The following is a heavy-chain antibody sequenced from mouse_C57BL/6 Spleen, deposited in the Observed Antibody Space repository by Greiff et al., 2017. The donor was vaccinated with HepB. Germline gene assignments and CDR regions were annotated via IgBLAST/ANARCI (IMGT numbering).Heavy chain of an antibody. CDR1: GFTFSSYA. CDR3: ARGDGGEGYYFDY. Sequence: EVQLVESGGGLVKPGGSLKLSCAASGFTFSSYAMSWVRQTPEKRLEWVATISDGGSYTYYPDNVKGRFTISRDNAKNNLYLQMSHLKSEDTAMYYCARGDGGEGYYFDYWGQGTTLTVSS. J-gene: IGHJ2*01. CDR2: ISDGGSYT. V-gene: IGHV5-4*01.